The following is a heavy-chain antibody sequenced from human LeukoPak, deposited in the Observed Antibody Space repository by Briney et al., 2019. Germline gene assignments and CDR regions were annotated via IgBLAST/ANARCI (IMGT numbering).Heavy chain of an antibody. CDR3: AKEPREYCSSTSCPNWFDS. CDR1: GFTFNNYA. J-gene: IGHJ5*01. V-gene: IGHV3-23*01. CDR2: ISASGGTT. Sequence: GGSPRLSCAASGFTFNNYAMSWVRQAPGKGLEWVSAISASGGTTYYADSVKGRFTISRDNSENTLFLQMNSLRAEDTAVYYCAKEPREYCSSTSCPNWFDSWGQGTLVTVS. D-gene: IGHD2-2*01.